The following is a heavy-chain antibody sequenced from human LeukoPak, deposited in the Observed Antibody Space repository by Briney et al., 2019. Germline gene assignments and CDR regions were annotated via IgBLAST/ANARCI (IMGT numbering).Heavy chain of an antibody. J-gene: IGHJ4*02. D-gene: IGHD2-15*01. V-gene: IGHV3-23*01. CDR2: INDCSSST. CDR3: AKGSGGGRPYYFDY. Sequence: GCSLTLSCDASGFAFSSYAISWVHQAPGKGLEWVAAINDCSSSTYSADSVKGRFTISRENSKTKLYLQMNSLRAEDTALYYCAKGSGGGRPYYFDYWGQGTLVTVSS. CDR1: GFAFSSYA.